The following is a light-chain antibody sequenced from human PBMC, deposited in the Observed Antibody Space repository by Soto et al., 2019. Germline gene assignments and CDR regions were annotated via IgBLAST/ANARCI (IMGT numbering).Light chain of an antibody. CDR3: QQFSSYPLT. CDR2: DAS. J-gene: IGKJ4*01. V-gene: IGKV3-20*01. CDR1: QTVRNNY. Sequence: EFVLTQSPFTLSLSPGERATLSCRASQTVRNNYLAWYQQKPGQAPRLLVYDASSRATGIPDRFSGGGSGTDFTLTISRLEPEDFAVYYCQQFSSYPLTFAGGTKVDIK.